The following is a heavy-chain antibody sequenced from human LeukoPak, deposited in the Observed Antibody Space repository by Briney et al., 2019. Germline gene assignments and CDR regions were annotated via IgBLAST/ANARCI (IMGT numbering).Heavy chain of an antibody. CDR3: ARAMLYYYGSGSYWGTFDY. V-gene: IGHV4-59*01. D-gene: IGHD3-10*01. CDR2: IHYSGTA. CDR1: GDSISNNY. J-gene: IGHJ4*02. Sequence: SETLSLTCTVSGDSISNNYWTWIRQPPGNGLEWIGSIHYSGTANYNPSVESRVTMSVDTSKNQFSLKLSSVTAADTAVYYCARAMLYYYGSGSYWGTFDYWGQGTLVTVSS.